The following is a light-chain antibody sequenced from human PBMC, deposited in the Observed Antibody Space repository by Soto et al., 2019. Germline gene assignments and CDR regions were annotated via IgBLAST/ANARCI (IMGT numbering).Light chain of an antibody. Sequence: EFVLTQSPGTLSLSPGEGATLSCRASQTVRNNYLAWYQQKGGQAPRLLIYGASSRATGIQDRFSGSGSGTDFTLTISRLETEDSAVYYCQHLTTFGQGTKVDI. CDR2: GAS. V-gene: IGKV3-20*01. CDR1: QTVRNNY. CDR3: QHLTT. J-gene: IGKJ1*01.